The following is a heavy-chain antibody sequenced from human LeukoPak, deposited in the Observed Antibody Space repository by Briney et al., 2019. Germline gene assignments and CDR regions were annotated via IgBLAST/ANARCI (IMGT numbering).Heavy chain of an antibody. CDR2: IYYSGST. V-gene: IGHV4-39*07. CDR1: GGSISSSSYY. Sequence: SETLSLTCTASGGSISSSSYYWGWIRQPPGKGLEWIGSIYYSGSTYYNPSLKSRVTISVDTSKNQFSLKLSSVTAADTAVYYCARDPGAARDGHFDYWGQGTLVTVSS. D-gene: IGHD6-6*01. CDR3: ARDPGAARDGHFDY. J-gene: IGHJ4*02.